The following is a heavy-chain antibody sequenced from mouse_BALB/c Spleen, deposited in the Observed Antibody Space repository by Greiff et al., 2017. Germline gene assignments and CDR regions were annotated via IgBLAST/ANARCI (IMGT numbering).Heavy chain of an antibody. V-gene: IGHV1-77*01. Sequence: VQLQESGPELVKPGASVKMSCKASGYTFTDYVISWVKQRTGQGLEWIGEIYPGSGSTYYNEKFKGKATLTADKSSNTAYMQLSSLTSEDSAVYFCARYGYGSSLFAYWGQGTLVTVSA. CDR2: IYPGSGST. CDR3: ARYGYGSSLFAY. J-gene: IGHJ3*01. D-gene: IGHD1-1*01. CDR1: GYTFTDYV.